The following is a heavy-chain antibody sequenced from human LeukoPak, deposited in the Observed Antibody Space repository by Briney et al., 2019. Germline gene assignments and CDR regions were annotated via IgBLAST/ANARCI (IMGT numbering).Heavy chain of an antibody. J-gene: IGHJ6*02. CDR1: GFTFNSYA. CDR2: ISGTGGNT. CDR3: AKERTRVLRYFDWDIPAQGADV. Sequence: GGSLRLSCAVSGFTFNSYAMSWVRQAPGKGLEGVSTISGTGGNTYYADSVEGRFTVSRDNSKNTLFLQMNSLRAEDTAVYYCAKERTRVLRYFDWDIPAQGADVWGQGTTVTVSS. D-gene: IGHD3-9*01. V-gene: IGHV3-23*01.